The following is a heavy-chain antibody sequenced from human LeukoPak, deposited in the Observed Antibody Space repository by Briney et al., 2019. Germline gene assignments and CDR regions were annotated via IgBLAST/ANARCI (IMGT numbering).Heavy chain of an antibody. J-gene: IGHJ4*02. V-gene: IGHV3-23*01. CDR1: GFTFSSYA. CDR2: ISGSGGST. D-gene: IGHD5-18*01. Sequence: GGSLRLSCAASGFTFSSYAMSWARQAPGKGLEWVSAISGSGGSTYYADSVKGRFTISRDNSKNTLYLQMNGLRAEDTAVYYCAKGPWGGSGYSYVATPFDYWGQGTLVTVSS. CDR3: AKGPWGGSGYSYVATPFDY.